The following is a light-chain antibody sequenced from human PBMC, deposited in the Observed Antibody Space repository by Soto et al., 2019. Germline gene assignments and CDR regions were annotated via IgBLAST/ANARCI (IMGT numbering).Light chain of an antibody. V-gene: IGKV3-20*01. CDR3: QPYGSSAPT. Sequence: EIVLTHSPGTLSLSPGERATLSCRASQSVNSRQLAWHQQIIGQHPRPPRHGASSTPTRIPDRFSGRGSGTAFTLPITRLEIEDFEVYHRQPYGSSAPTFGQ. CDR1: QSVNSRQ. CDR2: GAS. J-gene: IGKJ1*01.